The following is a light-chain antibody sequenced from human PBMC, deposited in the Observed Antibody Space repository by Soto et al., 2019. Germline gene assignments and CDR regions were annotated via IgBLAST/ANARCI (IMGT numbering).Light chain of an antibody. CDR1: SSNIGSNT. Sequence: QSVLTQPPSASGTHGQRVTISCSGSSSNIGSNTVNWYQQLPGTAPKLLIYSNNQRPSGVPDRFSGSKSGTSASLAISGLQSEDEADYYCAAWDDSLNGYVFGTGTNVTVL. J-gene: IGLJ1*01. CDR3: AAWDDSLNGYV. V-gene: IGLV1-44*01. CDR2: SNN.